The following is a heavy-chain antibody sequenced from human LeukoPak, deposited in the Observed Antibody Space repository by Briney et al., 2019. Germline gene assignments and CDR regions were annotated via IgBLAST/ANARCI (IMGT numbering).Heavy chain of an antibody. Sequence: PGGSLRLSCAASGFTFDDYGMSWVRQAPGKGLEWVSGINWNGGSTGYADSVKGRFTISRDNAKNSLYLQMNSLRAEDTALYYCARDSPSYGDYVPHYFDYWGQGTLVTVSS. CDR3: ARDSPSYGDYVPHYFDY. D-gene: IGHD4-17*01. J-gene: IGHJ4*02. V-gene: IGHV3-20*04. CDR1: GFTFDDYG. CDR2: INWNGGST.